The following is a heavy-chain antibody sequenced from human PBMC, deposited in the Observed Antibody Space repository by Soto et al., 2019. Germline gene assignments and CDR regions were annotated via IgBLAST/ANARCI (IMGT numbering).Heavy chain of an antibody. J-gene: IGHJ6*02. CDR3: ARTWSGYRTDYYYYGMDV. CDR2: IYYSGST. Sequence: PSETLSLTCTVSGGSISSGGYYWSWIRQHPGKGLEWIGYIYYSGSTYYNPSLKSRVTISVDTSKNQFSLKLSSVTAADTAVYYCARTWSGYRTDYYYYGMDVWGQGTTVTVSS. D-gene: IGHD3-3*01. CDR1: GGSISSGGYY. V-gene: IGHV4-31*03.